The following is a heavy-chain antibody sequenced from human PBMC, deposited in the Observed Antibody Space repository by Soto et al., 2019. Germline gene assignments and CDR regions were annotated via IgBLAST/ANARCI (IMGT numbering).Heavy chain of an antibody. V-gene: IGHV4-34*01. CDR3: ASPNYYGSGSYRKYYYGMDV. Sequence: SETLSLTCAVYGGSFSGYYWSWIRQPPGKGLEWIGEINHSGSTNYNPSLKSRVTISVDTSKNRFSLKLSSVTAADTAVHYCASPNYYGSGSYRKYYYGMDVWGQGTTVTVSS. D-gene: IGHD3-10*01. J-gene: IGHJ6*02. CDR2: INHSGST. CDR1: GGSFSGYY.